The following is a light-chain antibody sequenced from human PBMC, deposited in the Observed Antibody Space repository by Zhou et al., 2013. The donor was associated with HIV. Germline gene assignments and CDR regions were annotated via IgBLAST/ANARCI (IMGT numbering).Light chain of an antibody. Sequence: EIVMTQSPATLSLSPGERATLSCRASQSIIRYLAWYQQRPGQPPRLLIYDASTRATGVPVRFSGSGSGTEFTLSIANLQSEDVAVYYCQQYNRWPPLTFGGGTQVEIK. CDR1: QSIIRY. CDR3: QQYNRWPPLT. CDR2: DAS. V-gene: IGKV3-15*01. J-gene: IGKJ4*01.